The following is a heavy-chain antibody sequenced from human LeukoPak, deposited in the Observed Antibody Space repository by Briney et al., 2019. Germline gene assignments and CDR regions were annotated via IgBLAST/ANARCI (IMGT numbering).Heavy chain of an antibody. CDR3: AKGYCSSTSCSFDY. V-gene: IGHV3-23*01. CDR1: GFTFSNYA. D-gene: IGHD2-2*01. J-gene: IGHJ4*02. CDR2: ISSSGGST. Sequence: GGSLRLSCAASGFTFSNYAMTWVRQAPGKGLEWVSGISSSGGSTYYADSVKGRFTFSRDNSKNTLYLQMNSLRAEDTAVYYCAKGYCSSTSCSFDYWGQGTLVTVSS.